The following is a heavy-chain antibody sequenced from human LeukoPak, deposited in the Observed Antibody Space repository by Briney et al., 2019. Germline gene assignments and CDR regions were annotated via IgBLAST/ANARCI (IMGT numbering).Heavy chain of an antibody. CDR3: ARHGDYNFDY. J-gene: IGHJ4*02. CDR2: IKTDGSAK. V-gene: IGHV3-7*01. D-gene: IGHD4-17*01. Sequence: GGSLRLSCAAAGFTFSGHSMGWVRQAPGKGLEWVANIKTDGSAKYYVDSVKGLFTIYRDNAKNSLYLLMNSLRAEDTAVYYCARHGDYNFDYWGQGTLVTVSS. CDR1: GFTFSGHS.